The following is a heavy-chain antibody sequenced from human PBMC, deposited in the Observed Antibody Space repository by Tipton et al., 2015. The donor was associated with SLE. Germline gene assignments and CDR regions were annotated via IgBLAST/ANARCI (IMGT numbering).Heavy chain of an antibody. CDR3: ARGLVDVDTAMVKNGMDV. CDR1: GGSFSGYY. J-gene: IGHJ6*02. CDR2: INHSGST. Sequence: TLSLTCAVYGGSFSGYYWSWIRQPPGKGLEWIGEINHSGSTNYNPSLKSRVTISVDTSKNQFSLKLSSVTAADTAVYYCARGLVDVDTAMVKNGMDVWGQGTTVTVSS. V-gene: IGHV4-34*01. D-gene: IGHD5-18*01.